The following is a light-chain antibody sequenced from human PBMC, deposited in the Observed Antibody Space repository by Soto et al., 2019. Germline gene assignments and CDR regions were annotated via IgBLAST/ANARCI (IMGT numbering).Light chain of an antibody. V-gene: IGKV1-39*01. CDR1: QSISSY. Sequence: DIQVTQSPSSLSASVGDRVTITCRASQSISSYLNWYQQKPGKAPKFLIYAASSLQSGVPSRFSGSGSGTDFTLTISSLQPEDFATYYCQQSYSTPPTFGQGTKVEIK. J-gene: IGKJ1*01. CDR2: AAS. CDR3: QQSYSTPPT.